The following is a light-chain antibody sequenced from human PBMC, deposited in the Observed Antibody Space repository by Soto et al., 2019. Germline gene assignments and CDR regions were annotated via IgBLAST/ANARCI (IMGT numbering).Light chain of an antibody. Sequence: EIVLTQSPAPLSLSPGERATLSCRASQSVDIYLAWYQQKPGQAPRLLIYDASNRATGIPARFSGSGSETDFTLTISSLEPEDFAVYYCQQRRSWPITFGQGTRLEIK. J-gene: IGKJ5*01. CDR1: QSVDIY. CDR2: DAS. V-gene: IGKV3-11*01. CDR3: QQRRSWPIT.